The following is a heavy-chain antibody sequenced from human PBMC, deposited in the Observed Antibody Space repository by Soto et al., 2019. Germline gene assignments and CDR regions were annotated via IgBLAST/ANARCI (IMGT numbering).Heavy chain of an antibody. CDR3: AKKPTMVRGPTDY. CDR2: INQVGTEK. V-gene: IGHV3-7*03. CDR1: GFTFSSYC. Sequence: GGPLRLSCTPSGFTFSSYCISWVRQAPGKGLEWVANINQVGTEKYYADSVKGRFNISRDNYKNTLYLQMNSLRAEDTAVYYCAKKPTMVRGPTDYWGQGTLVTVSS. D-gene: IGHD3-10*01. J-gene: IGHJ4*02.